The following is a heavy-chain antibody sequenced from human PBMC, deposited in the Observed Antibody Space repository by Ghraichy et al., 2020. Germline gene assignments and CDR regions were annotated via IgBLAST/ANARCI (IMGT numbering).Heavy chain of an antibody. J-gene: IGHJ4*02. D-gene: IGHD1-26*01. CDR1: GFTFSDHY. Sequence: GESLNISCATSGFTFSDHYMDWVRQAPGKGLEWVGRTRNKANSYTTEYAASVKGRFTISRDDSENSLYLHMTSLKTEDTAVYYCARSRASGGYLPLDYWGQGTLVTVSS. CDR3: ARSRASGGYLPLDY. CDR2: TRNKANSYTT. V-gene: IGHV3-72*01.